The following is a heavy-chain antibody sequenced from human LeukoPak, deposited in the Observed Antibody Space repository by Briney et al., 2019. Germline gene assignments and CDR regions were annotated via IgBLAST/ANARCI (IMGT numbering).Heavy chain of an antibody. Sequence: TGGSLRLSCAASGFAFSLHSMDWVRQAPGKGLEWVASISSGSSYIKYADSVKGRFTISRDNTKNSLYLQMNTLRAADTAVYYCTRDRYRGSSSCYAGDIDYWGQGTLVTVSS. D-gene: IGHD2-2*01. J-gene: IGHJ4*02. CDR2: ISSGSSYI. CDR1: GFAFSLHS. V-gene: IGHV3-21*01. CDR3: TRDRYRGSSSCYAGDIDY.